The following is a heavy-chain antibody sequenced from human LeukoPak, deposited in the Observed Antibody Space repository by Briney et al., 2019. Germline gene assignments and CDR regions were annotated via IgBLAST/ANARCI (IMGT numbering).Heavy chain of an antibody. D-gene: IGHD3-3*01. CDR2: IKQDGSEK. CDR3: AKGRLLTIYSTSDH. CDR1: GFTFSSYW. Sequence: PGGSLRLSCAASGFTFSSYWMSWVRQAPGKGLEWVANIKQDGSEKYYVDSVKGRFTISRDNAKNSLYLQMNSLRAEDTAIYYCAKGRLLTIYSTSDHWGQGALVTVSS. V-gene: IGHV3-7*03. J-gene: IGHJ4*02.